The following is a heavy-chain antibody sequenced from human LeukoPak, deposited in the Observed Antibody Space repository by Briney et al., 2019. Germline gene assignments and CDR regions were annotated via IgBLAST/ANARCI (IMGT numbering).Heavy chain of an antibody. CDR3: ARESSRDYGDFDY. CDR1: GFTFSSYG. CDR2: IWYDGSNK. V-gene: IGHV3-33*01. Sequence: GGSLRLSCAASGFTFSSYGMHWVRQAPGKGLEWVAVIWYDGSNKYYADSVKGRFTISRDNSKNTLYLQMNSLRAEDTAVYYRARESSRDYGDFDYWGQGTLVTVSS. D-gene: IGHD4-17*01. J-gene: IGHJ4*02.